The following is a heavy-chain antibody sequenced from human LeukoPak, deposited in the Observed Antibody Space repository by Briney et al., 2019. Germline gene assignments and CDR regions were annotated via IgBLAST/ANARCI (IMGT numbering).Heavy chain of an antibody. CDR3: ARGLYCSSTSCYAFDY. Sequence: ASVKVSCKASGYTFTSYYMHWVRQAPGQGLEWMGWISAYNGNTNYAQKLQGRVTMTTDTSTSTAYMELRSLRSDDTAVYYCARGLYCSSTSCYAFDYWGQGTLVTVSS. V-gene: IGHV1-18*04. J-gene: IGHJ4*02. CDR1: GYTFTSYY. D-gene: IGHD2-2*01. CDR2: ISAYNGNT.